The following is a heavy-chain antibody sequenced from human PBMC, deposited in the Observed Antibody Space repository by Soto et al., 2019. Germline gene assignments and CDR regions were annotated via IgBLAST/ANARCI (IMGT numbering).Heavy chain of an antibody. Sequence: ASVKVSCKASGYTFTGYYMHWVRQAPGQGLEWMGWINPNSGGTNYAQKFQGWVTMTRDTSISTAYMELSRLRSDDTAVYYCARARAAAGTRGYYYYYYGMDVWGQGTTVTVSS. CDR1: GYTFTGYY. V-gene: IGHV1-2*04. CDR3: ARARAAAGTRGYYYYYYGMDV. CDR2: INPNSGGT. D-gene: IGHD6-13*01. J-gene: IGHJ6*02.